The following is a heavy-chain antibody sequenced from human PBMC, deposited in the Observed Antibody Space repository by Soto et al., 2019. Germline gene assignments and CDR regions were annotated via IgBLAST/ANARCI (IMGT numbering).Heavy chain of an antibody. J-gene: IGHJ4*02. CDR3: TTEVHIYYDSSGYYDY. CDR1: GFTFSNAW. V-gene: IGHV3-15*01. Sequence: GGSMRLSCAASGFTFSNAWMTWARKAQGKGREWVGRIKSKTDGGTTDYAAPVKGRFTISRDDSKSTLYLQMNSLKTEDTAVYYCTTEVHIYYDSSGYYDYWGQGTLVTVSS. D-gene: IGHD3-22*01. CDR2: IKSKTDGGTT.